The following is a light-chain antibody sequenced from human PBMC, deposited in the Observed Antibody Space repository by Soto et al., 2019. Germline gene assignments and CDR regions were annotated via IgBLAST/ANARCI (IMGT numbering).Light chain of an antibody. Sequence: EIVMTQSPATLSVSPGERATISCRASQSVSTNLAWFQQKPGQAPRLLIYDASSRATGSPARFSGSGSGTEFTLTISSLQSEDFAVYYCQQYDKWPPGWTFGQGTKV. CDR1: QSVSTN. J-gene: IGKJ1*01. CDR2: DAS. CDR3: QQYDKWPPGWT. V-gene: IGKV3-15*01.